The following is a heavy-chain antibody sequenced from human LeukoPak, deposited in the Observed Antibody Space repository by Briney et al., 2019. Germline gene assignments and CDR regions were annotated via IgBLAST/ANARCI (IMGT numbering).Heavy chain of an antibody. CDR2: ISYDGSNK. V-gene: IGHV3-30*01. Sequence: PGRSLRLPCAASGFTFSSYAMHWVRQAPGKGLEWVAVISYDGSNKYYADSVKGRFTISRDNSKNTLYLQMNSLRAEDTAVYYCARGAHGYGRFFDYWGQGTLVTVSS. CDR3: ARGAHGYGRFFDY. D-gene: IGHD5-12*01. CDR1: GFTFSSYA. J-gene: IGHJ4*02.